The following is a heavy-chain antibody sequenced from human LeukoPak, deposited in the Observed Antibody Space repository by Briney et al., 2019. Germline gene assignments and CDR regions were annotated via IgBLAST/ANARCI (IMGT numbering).Heavy chain of an antibody. CDR3: TTDGLAVAGTGDY. J-gene: IGHJ4*02. CDR2: IKSKTDGGTT. Sequence: GGSLRLSCAASGFTFSNAWMSWVRQAPGKGLEWVGRIKSKTDGGTTDYAAPVKDRLTISRDDSKNTLYLQMNSLKTEDTAVYYCTTDGLAVAGTGDYWGQGTLVTVSS. V-gene: IGHV3-15*01. CDR1: GFTFSNAW. D-gene: IGHD6-19*01.